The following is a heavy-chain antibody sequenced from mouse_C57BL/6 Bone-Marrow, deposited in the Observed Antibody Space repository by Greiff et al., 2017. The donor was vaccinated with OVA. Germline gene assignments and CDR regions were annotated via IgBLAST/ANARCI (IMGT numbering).Heavy chain of an antibody. J-gene: IGHJ3*01. CDR3: TYRGFAY. CDR2: IDPENGDT. CDR1: GFNIKDDY. V-gene: IGHV14-4*01. Sequence: VQLKESGAELVRPGASVKLSCTASGFNIKDDYMHWVKQRPEQGLEWIGWIDPENGDTEYASKFQGKATITADTSSNTAYLQLSSLTSEDTAVYYCTYRGFAYWGQGTLVTVSA.